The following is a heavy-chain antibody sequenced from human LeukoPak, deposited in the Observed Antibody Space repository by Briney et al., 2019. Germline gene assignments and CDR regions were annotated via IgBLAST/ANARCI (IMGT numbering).Heavy chain of an antibody. D-gene: IGHD2-2*01. CDR3: ARVRRRDQLLPDY. CDR1: GYTFTGYY. Sequence: ASVNVSCTASGYTFTGYYMHWVRQAPGQGLEWMGWINPNSGGTNHAQKFQGRVTMTRDTSISTAYMELSRLRSDDTAVYYCARVRRRDQLLPDYWGQGTLVTVSS. J-gene: IGHJ4*02. CDR2: INPNSGGT. V-gene: IGHV1-2*02.